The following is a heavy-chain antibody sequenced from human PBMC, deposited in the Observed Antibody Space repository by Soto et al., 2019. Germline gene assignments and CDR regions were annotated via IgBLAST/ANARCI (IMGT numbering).Heavy chain of an antibody. J-gene: IGHJ6*03. V-gene: IGHV4-31*03. Sequence: SETLSLTCTVSGGSISSGGYYWSWIRQHPGKGLEWIGYIYYSGSTYYNPSLKSRVTISVDTSKNQFSLKLSSVTAADTAVYYCARVGRWGTVTTEAENYYYYYMDVWGKGTTVTVSS. D-gene: IGHD4-17*01. CDR3: ARVGRWGTVTTEAENYYYYYMDV. CDR1: GGSISSGGYY. CDR2: IYYSGST.